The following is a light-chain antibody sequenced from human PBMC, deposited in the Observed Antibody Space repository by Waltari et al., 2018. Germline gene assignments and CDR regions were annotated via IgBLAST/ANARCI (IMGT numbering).Light chain of an antibody. CDR2: GAS. J-gene: IGKJ4*01. V-gene: IGKV3-20*01. Sequence: EIVLTQSPGTLSLSPGERATLSCRASQSVNSNYLAWYQQKPGQAPRPLIFGASIRATGFPDRLSGSGSGTDFTLTISRLEPEDFAVYYCQQYGSSPLTFGGGTKVEIK. CDR1: QSVNSNY. CDR3: QQYGSSPLT.